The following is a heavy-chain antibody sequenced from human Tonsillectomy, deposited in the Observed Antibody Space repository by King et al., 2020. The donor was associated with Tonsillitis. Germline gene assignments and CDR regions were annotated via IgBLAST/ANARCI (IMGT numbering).Heavy chain of an antibody. D-gene: IGHD4-17*01. V-gene: IGHV4-31*11. CDR3: ASTAPPYYYYYVDV. J-gene: IGHJ6*03. CDR2: ISYSGST. Sequence: QLQESGPGLVKPSQTLSLTCAVSGGSISSAGYYWSWIRQHPGKGLEWIGYISYSGSTFYSPSLKSRLTMSLDTSQNQFSLKLFSLTAADTAVYYCASTAPPYYYYYVDVWGKGTTVTVSS. CDR1: GGSISSAGYY.